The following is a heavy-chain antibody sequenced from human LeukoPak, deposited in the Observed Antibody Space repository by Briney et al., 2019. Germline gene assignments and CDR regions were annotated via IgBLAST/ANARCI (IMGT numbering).Heavy chain of an antibody. CDR3: AREYSYYDSSGYYYGSGYFDY. J-gene: IGHJ4*02. CDR2: IYYSGST. V-gene: IGHV4-59*01. CDR1: GGSFSTYY. D-gene: IGHD3-22*01. Sequence: SETLSLTCTVSGGSFSTYYWSWIRQPPGKGLEWIGYIYYSGSTNYNPSLQSRVTISVDTSKNQFSLRLSSVTAADTAVYYCAREYSYYDSSGYYYGSGYFDYWGQGTLVTVSS.